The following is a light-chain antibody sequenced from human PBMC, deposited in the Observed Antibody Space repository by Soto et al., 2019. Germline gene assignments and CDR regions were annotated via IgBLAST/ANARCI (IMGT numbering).Light chain of an antibody. J-gene: IGLJ2*01. V-gene: IGLV2-18*02. CDR2: EVT. CDR3: SSYTSSTTVV. Sequence: QSALTQPPSVSGSPGQSVTISCTGTSGDVGTYNRVSWYQQPPGTAPKLMIYEVTNRPSWVPDRFSGSKSGNTASLTISGLQAEDEADYYCSSYTSSTTVVFGGGTKVTVL. CDR1: SGDVGTYNR.